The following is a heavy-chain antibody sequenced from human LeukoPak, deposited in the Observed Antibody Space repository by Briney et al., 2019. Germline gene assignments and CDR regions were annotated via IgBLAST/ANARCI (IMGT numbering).Heavy chain of an antibody. D-gene: IGHD1-26*01. Sequence: GGSLRLSCAASGFTFSSYEMSWVRQAPGKGLEWVSYISSSGSTIYYADSVKGRFTIPRDNAKNSLYLQMNSLRAEDTAVYYCARQIWDSESDYWGQGTLVTVSS. CDR3: ARQIWDSESDY. CDR2: ISSSGSTI. CDR1: GFTFSSYE. V-gene: IGHV3-48*03. J-gene: IGHJ4*02.